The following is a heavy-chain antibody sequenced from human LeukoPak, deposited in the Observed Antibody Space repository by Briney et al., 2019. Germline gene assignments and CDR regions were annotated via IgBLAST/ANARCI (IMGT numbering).Heavy chain of an antibody. V-gene: IGHV1-8*01. CDR3: TRGRAARD. D-gene: IGHD6-25*01. J-gene: IGHJ4*02. CDR1: GYTFTNND. CDR2: VSPDSGDT. Sequence: ASVKVSCKASGYTFTNNDMNWVRQATGQGIEWIGWVSPDSGDTGYAPNFRGRVTMTTDTSINTAYMELTSLTAEDTAIYYCTRGRAARDWAQGPLVTVSS.